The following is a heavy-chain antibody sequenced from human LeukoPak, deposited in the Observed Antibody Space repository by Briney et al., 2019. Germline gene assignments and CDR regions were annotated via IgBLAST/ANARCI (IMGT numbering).Heavy chain of an antibody. D-gene: IGHD4-17*01. J-gene: IGHJ6*02. V-gene: IGHV1-69*04. Sequence: SVKVSCKASGGTFSSYAISWVRQAPGQGLEWMGRIIPILGIANYAQKFQGRVRITADKSTSTAYMELSSLRSEDTAVYYCARGYRAVTTYLGVYYYGMDVWGQGTTVTVSS. CDR1: GGTFSSYA. CDR2: IIPILGIA. CDR3: ARGYRAVTTYLGVYYYGMDV.